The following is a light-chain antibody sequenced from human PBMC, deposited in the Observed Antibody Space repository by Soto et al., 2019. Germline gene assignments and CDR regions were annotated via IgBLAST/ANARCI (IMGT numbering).Light chain of an antibody. CDR2: TNN. Sequence: QSVLTQPPSVSGAPGQRVTISCTGSSSNIGAGYGVHWYQQLPGTAPKLLIYTNNNRPSGVPDRFSGSKSGTSASLAITGLLAADEADYYCQSYDSSLSGWVFGGGTKVTVL. V-gene: IGLV1-40*01. CDR1: SSNIGAGYG. CDR3: QSYDSSLSGWV. J-gene: IGLJ3*02.